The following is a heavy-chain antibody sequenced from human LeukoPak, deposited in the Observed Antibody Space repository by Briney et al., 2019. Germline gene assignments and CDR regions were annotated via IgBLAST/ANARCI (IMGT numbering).Heavy chain of an antibody. D-gene: IGHD6-19*01. Sequence: GSLRLSCAASGFTFSSYWMRWVRQAPGKGLGWVANINQDGSEKYYVDFVKGRLTISRDNAKKSPYLQMNSLRAEDTAVYYCARGVGIEVAHYYFDYWGQGTPVTVSS. CDR1: GFTFSSYW. CDR2: INQDGSEK. CDR3: ARGVGIEVAHYYFDY. J-gene: IGHJ4*02. V-gene: IGHV3-7*01.